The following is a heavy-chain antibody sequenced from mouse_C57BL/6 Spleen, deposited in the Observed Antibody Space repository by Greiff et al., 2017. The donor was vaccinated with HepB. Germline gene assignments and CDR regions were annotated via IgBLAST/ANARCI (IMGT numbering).Heavy chain of an antibody. D-gene: IGHD2-4*01. J-gene: IGHJ3*01. CDR2: ISSGGDYI. V-gene: IGHV5-9-1*02. CDR3: TRGDDYDVWFAY. CDR1: GFTFSSYA. Sequence: EVQLMESGEGLVKPGGSLKLSCAASGFTFSSYAMSWVRQTPEKRLEWVAYISSGGDYIYYADTVKGRFTISRDNARNTLYLQMSSLKSEDTAMYYCTRGDDYDVWFAYWGQGTLVTVSA.